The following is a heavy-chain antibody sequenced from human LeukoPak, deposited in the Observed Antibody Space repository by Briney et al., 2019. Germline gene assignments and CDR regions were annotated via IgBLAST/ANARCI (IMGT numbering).Heavy chain of an antibody. CDR2: IRSKANSYAT. Sequence: PGGSLRLSCAASGFTFSGSAMHWVRQASGKGLEWVGRIRSKANSYATAYAASVKGRFTISRDDSKNTADLQMNSLKTEDTAVYYCTRLTGIAARLGAWGQGTLVTVSS. V-gene: IGHV3-73*01. CDR3: TRLTGIAARLGA. J-gene: IGHJ5*02. CDR1: GFTFSGSA. D-gene: IGHD6-6*01.